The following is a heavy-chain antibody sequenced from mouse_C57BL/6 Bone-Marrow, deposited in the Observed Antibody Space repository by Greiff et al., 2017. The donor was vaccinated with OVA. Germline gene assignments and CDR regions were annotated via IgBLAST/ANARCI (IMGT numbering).Heavy chain of an antibody. CDR3: THARQLRLPWFAY. Sequence: EVQLHQSGAELVKPGASVKLSCTASGFNIKDDYMHWVKQRPEQGLEWIGWIDPENGDTEYASKFQGKATITADTSSNTAYLQLSSLTSEDTAVYYCTHARQLRLPWFAYWGQGTLVTVSA. J-gene: IGHJ3*01. CDR1: GFNIKDDY. CDR2: IDPENGDT. V-gene: IGHV14-4*01. D-gene: IGHD3-2*02.